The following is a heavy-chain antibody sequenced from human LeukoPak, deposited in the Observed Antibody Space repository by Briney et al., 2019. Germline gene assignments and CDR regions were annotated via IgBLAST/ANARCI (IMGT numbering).Heavy chain of an antibody. CDR2: ISYDGSNK. CDR1: GFTFSSYA. V-gene: IGHV3-30*04. D-gene: IGHD3-22*01. Sequence: GGSLRLSCAASGFTFSSYAMHWVRQAPGKGLEWVAVISYDGSNKYYADSVKGRFTISRDNSKNTLYLQMNSLRAEDTAVYYCARDFDYDSSGYYDRWHYFQHWGQGTLVTVSS. CDR3: ARDFDYDSSGYYDRWHYFQH. J-gene: IGHJ1*01.